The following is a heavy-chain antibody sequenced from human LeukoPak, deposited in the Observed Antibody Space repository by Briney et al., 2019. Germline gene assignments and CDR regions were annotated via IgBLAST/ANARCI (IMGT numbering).Heavy chain of an antibody. J-gene: IGHJ4*02. CDR3: AGSLAYCGGDCRLGDY. CDR2: IYSGGST. CDR1: GFTVSSSY. V-gene: IGHV3-66*01. Sequence: GGSLRLSCAASGFTVSSSYMSWVRQAPGTGLEWVSVIYSGGSTYYADSVKGRFTISRDNSMNTLYLQMNSLRAEDTAVYYCAGSLAYCGGDCRLGDYWGQGTLVTVSS. D-gene: IGHD2-21*02.